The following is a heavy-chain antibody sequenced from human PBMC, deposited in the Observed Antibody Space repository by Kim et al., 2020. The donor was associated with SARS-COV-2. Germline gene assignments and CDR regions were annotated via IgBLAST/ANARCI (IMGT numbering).Heavy chain of an antibody. Sequence: SVKVSCKASGGTFSSYAISWVRQAPGQGLEWMGGIIPIFGTANYAQKFQGRVTITADESTSTAYMELSSLRSEVKAVYYCARDLYGDYAAIGLSGMDVWGQGTTVTVSS. CDR3: ARDLYGDYAAIGLSGMDV. D-gene: IGHD4-17*01. J-gene: IGHJ6*02. CDR1: GGTFSSYA. V-gene: IGHV1-69*13. CDR2: IIPIFGTA.